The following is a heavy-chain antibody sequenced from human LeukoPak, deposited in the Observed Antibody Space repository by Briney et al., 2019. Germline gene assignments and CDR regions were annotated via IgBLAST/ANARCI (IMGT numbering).Heavy chain of an antibody. CDR2: FSGSGGTT. J-gene: IGHJ4*02. D-gene: IGHD2-15*01. CDR1: GFTFSNYA. V-gene: IGHV3-23*01. CDR3: AKQYCSGGSCYYYFDY. Sequence: GGSLRLSCAASGFTFSNYAMSWVRQAPGKGLDWVSGFSGSGGTTYYADSAKGRFTISRDNSKNTLYLQMNSLRAEDTAVYYCAKQYCSGGSCYYYFDYWGQGTLVTVSS.